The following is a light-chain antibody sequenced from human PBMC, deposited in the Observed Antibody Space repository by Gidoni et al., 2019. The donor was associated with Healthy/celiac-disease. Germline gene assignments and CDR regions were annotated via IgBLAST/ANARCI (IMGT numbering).Light chain of an antibody. Sequence: EIVMTQSPATLSVSPGERATLSCRASQSVNSNLAWYQQKPGQAPRLLISGASTRATGIPARFSGSGSGTEFTLTISSLPSEDFAVYYCQQYNNWPLTFGGGTKVEIK. J-gene: IGKJ4*01. V-gene: IGKV3-15*01. CDR1: QSVNSN. CDR2: GAS. CDR3: QQYNNWPLT.